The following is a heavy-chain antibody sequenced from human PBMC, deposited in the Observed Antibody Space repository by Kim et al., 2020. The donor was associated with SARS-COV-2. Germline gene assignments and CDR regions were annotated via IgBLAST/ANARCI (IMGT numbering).Heavy chain of an antibody. D-gene: IGHD4-4*01. CDR2: ISSSSSYT. Sequence: GGSLRLSCAASGFTFSDYYMSWIRQAPGKGLEWVSYISSSSSYTNYADSVKGRFTISRDNAKNSLYLQMNSLRAEDTAVYYCARAEGYSLFDYWGQGTLVTVSS. J-gene: IGHJ4*02. CDR1: GFTFSDYY. V-gene: IGHV3-11*05. CDR3: ARAEGYSLFDY.